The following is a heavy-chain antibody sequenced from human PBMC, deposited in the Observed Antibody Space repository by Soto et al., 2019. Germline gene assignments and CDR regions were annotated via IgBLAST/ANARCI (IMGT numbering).Heavy chain of an antibody. Sequence: PGGSLRLSCAASGFMFSSYGIHWVRQAPGRGLEWVAVISYGGTYKYYADSVKGRFTLSRDNSENTVSLQMKSLRPEDTAVYYCATAIVVGAWFESWGQGTLVTVSS. J-gene: IGHJ5*01. CDR1: GFMFSSYG. CDR3: ATAIVVGAWFES. D-gene: IGHD2-21*01. V-gene: IGHV3-30*03. CDR2: ISYGGTYK.